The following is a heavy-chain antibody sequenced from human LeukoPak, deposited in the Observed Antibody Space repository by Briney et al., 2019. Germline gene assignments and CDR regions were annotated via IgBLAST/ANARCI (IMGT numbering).Heavy chain of an antibody. V-gene: IGHV1-8*01. D-gene: IGHD6-19*01. Sequence: APVKVSCKASGYTFTSYDINWVRQATGQGLEWMGWMNPNSGNTGYAQKFQGRVTMTRNTSISTAYMELSSLRSEDTAVYYCAIPMYSSGWSGDYWGQGTLVTVSS. CDR1: GYTFTSYD. CDR3: AIPMYSSGWSGDY. J-gene: IGHJ4*02. CDR2: MNPNSGNT.